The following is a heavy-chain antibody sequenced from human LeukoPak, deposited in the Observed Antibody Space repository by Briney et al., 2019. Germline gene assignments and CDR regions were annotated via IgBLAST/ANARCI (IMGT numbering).Heavy chain of an antibody. CDR1: GGSISSYY. CDR2: IHYSGST. Sequence: SETLSLTCTVSGGSISSYYWSWIRQPPGKGLEWIGYIHYSGSTNYNPSLKSRVTISLDTSRNQFSLKLNSVTAADTAVYYCAKSNGYGLVDIWGQGTMVTVSS. CDR3: AKSNGYGLVDI. D-gene: IGHD3-10*01. J-gene: IGHJ3*02. V-gene: IGHV4-59*12.